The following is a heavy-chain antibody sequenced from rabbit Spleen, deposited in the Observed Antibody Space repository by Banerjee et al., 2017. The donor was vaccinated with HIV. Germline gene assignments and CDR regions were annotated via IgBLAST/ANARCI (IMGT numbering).Heavy chain of an antibody. J-gene: IGHJ6*01. CDR3: ARDTSSSFSSYGMDL. CDR1: GVSFSFSSY. D-gene: IGHD1-1*01. Sequence: QEQLEESGGGLVKPGASLTLTCTASGVSFSFSSYMCWVRQAPGKGLEWIACIDTDGSGFTYFASWAKGRFTISKTSSTTVTLEVTSLTAADTATYFCARDTSSSFSSYGMDLWGPGTLVTVS. V-gene: IGHV1S45*01. CDR2: IDTDGSGFT.